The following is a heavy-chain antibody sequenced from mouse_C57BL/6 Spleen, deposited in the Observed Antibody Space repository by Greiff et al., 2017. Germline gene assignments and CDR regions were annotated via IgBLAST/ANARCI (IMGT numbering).Heavy chain of an antibody. V-gene: IGHV2-2*01. D-gene: IGHD2-4*01. Sequence: QVQLKQSGPGLVQPSQSLSITCTASGFSLTSYGVHWVRQSPGKGLEWLGVIWSGGSTDYNAAFISRLSISKDNSKSQVFFKMNSLQADDTAIYYCARNYDYVWYFDVWGTGTAVTVSS. CDR2: IWSGGST. CDR1: GFSLTSYG. J-gene: IGHJ1*03. CDR3: ARNYDYVWYFDV.